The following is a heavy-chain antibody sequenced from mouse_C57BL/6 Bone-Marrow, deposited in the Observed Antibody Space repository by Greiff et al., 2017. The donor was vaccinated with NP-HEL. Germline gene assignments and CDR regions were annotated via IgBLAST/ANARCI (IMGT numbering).Heavy chain of an antibody. CDR1: GFTFSDYY. CDR2: ISNGGGST. CDR3: ARREDGYYEFYYYAMDY. V-gene: IGHV5-12*01. J-gene: IGHJ4*01. D-gene: IGHD2-3*01. Sequence: EVKLMESGGGLVQPGGSLKLSCAASGFTFSDYYMYWVRQTPEKRLEWVAYISNGGGSTYYLDTVKGRFTISRDNAKNTLYLQMSRLKSEDTAMYYCARREDGYYEFYYYAMDYWGQGTSVTVSS.